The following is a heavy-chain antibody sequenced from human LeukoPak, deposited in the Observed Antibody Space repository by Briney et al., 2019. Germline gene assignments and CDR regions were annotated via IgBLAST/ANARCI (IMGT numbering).Heavy chain of an antibody. D-gene: IGHD6-25*01. J-gene: IGHJ4*02. CDR1: GGSFSGYS. CDR2: IYYSGST. CDR3: AREAGPLDY. Sequence: SETLSLTCAVSGGSFSGYSWSWIRQPPGKGLEWIGYIYYSGSTNYNPSLKSRVTISVDTSKNQFSLKLSSVTAADTAVYYCAREAGPLDYWGQGTLVTVSS. V-gene: IGHV4-59*12.